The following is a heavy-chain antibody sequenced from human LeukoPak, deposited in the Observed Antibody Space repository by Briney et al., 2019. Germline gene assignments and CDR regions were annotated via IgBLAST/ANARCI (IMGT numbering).Heavy chain of an antibody. D-gene: IGHD3-10*01. Sequence: SETLSLTCTVSGGSMSSHYWSWVRQPPGKALGWIGYISHGGQTLSNPSLSSRVTISVDTSNNQFSLKLTSVTAADTAVYFCARDTYCTSGTYYIDYFDSWGQGALVTVSS. CDR2: ISHGGQT. J-gene: IGHJ4*02. CDR1: GGSMSSHY. V-gene: IGHV4-59*11. CDR3: ARDTYCTSGTYYIDYFDS.